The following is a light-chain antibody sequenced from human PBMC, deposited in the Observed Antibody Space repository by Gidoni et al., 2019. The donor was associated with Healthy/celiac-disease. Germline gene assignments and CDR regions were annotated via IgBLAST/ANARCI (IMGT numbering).Light chain of an antibody. CDR1: QRVISD. CDR3: QQRSNWPPLT. V-gene: IGKV3-11*01. Sequence: EMGLTQSPATLSWSPGERATLSCRASQRVISDLAWYQQKPGQAPRLLIYDASNRATGIPARFSGSGSVTDFTLTIISLEPEAFAVYYCQQRSNWPPLTFGGGTKVEIK. CDR2: DAS. J-gene: IGKJ4*01.